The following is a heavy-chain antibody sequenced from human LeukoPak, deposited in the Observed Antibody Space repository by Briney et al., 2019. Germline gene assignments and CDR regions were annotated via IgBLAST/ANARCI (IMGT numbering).Heavy chain of an antibody. CDR3: AKDSGGIAAAGTFGIPYYYYYYMDV. J-gene: IGHJ6*03. CDR2: ISSSSSTI. Sequence: QPGGSLRLSCAASGFTFSSYWMSWVRQAPGKGLEWVSYISSSSSTIYYADSVKGRFTISRDNAKNSLYLQMNSLRAEDTAVYYCAKDSGGIAAAGTFGIPYYYYYYMDVWGKGTTVTISS. D-gene: IGHD6-13*01. V-gene: IGHV3-48*01. CDR1: GFTFSSYW.